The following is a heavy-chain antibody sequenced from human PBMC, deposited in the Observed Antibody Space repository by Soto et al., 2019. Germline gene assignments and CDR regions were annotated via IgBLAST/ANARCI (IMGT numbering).Heavy chain of an antibody. V-gene: IGHV3-21*01. D-gene: IGHD2-2*01. CDR2: VSKSDYT. Sequence: GGSLRLSCVVSGFTFNNYGINWVRQSPGKGLEWVSTVSKSDYTYYSDSVKGRFTISRDNAKNSVSLQMNTLRAEDTAVYYCAREDSIIIPAVSDFWGQGTLVTVSS. CDR1: GFTFNNYG. J-gene: IGHJ4*02. CDR3: AREDSIIIPAVSDF.